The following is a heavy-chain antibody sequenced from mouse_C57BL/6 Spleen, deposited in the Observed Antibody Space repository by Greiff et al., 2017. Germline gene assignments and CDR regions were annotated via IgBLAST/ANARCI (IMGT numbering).Heavy chain of an antibody. D-gene: IGHD2-3*01. CDR3: ARSSYDGYYENYAMDY. Sequence: EVQLQQSGPELVKPGASVKIPCKASGYTFTDYNMDWVKQSHGKSLEWIGDINPNNGGTIYNQKFKGKATLTVDKSSSTAYMELRSLTSEDTAVYYCARSSYDGYYENYAMDYWGQGTSVTVSS. CDR2: INPNNGGT. V-gene: IGHV1-18*01. J-gene: IGHJ4*01. CDR1: GYTFTDYN.